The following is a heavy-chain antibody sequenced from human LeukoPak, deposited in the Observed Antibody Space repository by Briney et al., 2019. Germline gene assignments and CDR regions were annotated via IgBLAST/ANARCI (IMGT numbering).Heavy chain of an antibody. Sequence: PSETLSLTCSVSGGSMRSYYWSWIRQPPGKGLEWIGYIYYTGNTNYNPSLKSRVTISEDTSRNQFSLNLSSVTAADTAVYYCARHDLGTASYFDYWGQGTLVTVSS. J-gene: IGHJ4*02. CDR2: IYYTGNT. CDR3: ARHDLGTASYFDY. CDR1: GGSMRSYY. V-gene: IGHV4-59*08. D-gene: IGHD3/OR15-3a*01.